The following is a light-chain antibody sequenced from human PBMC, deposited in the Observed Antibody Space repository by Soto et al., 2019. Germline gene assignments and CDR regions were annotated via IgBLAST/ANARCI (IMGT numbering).Light chain of an antibody. CDR1: QSVSSN. CDR2: GAS. CDR3: QQYNNWPLT. J-gene: IGKJ5*01. V-gene: IGKV3-15*01. Sequence: IVLTQSPATPSLSPGERATLSCRASQSVSSNLAWYQQKPGQAPRLLIYGASSRATGIPVRFSGSGSGTEFTLTISSLQSEDFAVYYCQQYNNWPLTFGQGTRLEIK.